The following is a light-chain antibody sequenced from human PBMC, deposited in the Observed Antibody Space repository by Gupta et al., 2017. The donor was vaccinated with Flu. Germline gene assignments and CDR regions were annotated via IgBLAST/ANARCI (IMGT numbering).Light chain of an antibody. Sequence: QSALTQPASVSGSPGQSIIISCTGTSSDIGASEDVSAHVSWYQHYPGRAPKVILYRVSNRPAGVSPRFSGSKSGNTASLVVSGLQAEDEAYYYCNSYTVTSTWVFGGGTKVTVL. CDR1: SSDIGASED. V-gene: IGLV2-14*01. CDR2: RVS. CDR3: NSYTVTSTWV. J-gene: IGLJ3*02.